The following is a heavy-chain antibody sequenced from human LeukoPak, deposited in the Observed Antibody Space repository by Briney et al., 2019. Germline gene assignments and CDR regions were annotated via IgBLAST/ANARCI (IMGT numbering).Heavy chain of an antibody. Sequence: GASVKVSCKASGYTFTGYYMHWVRQAPGQGLEWMGIINPSGGSTSYAQKFQGRVTMTRDTSTSTVYMELSSLRSEDTAVYYCARGVGATTYYYYGMDVWGQGTTVTVSS. CDR1: GYTFTGYY. CDR3: ARGVGATTYYYYGMDV. D-gene: IGHD1-26*01. CDR2: INPSGGST. J-gene: IGHJ6*02. V-gene: IGHV1-46*01.